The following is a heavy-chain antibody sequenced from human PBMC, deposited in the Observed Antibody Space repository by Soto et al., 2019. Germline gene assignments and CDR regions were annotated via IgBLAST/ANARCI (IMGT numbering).Heavy chain of an antibody. V-gene: IGHV1-46*01. CDR3: ARDILAARPQGGMDV. D-gene: IGHD6-6*01. CDR1: GYTFTSCY. CDR2: INPSGGST. J-gene: IGHJ6*02. Sequence: ASVKVSCKASGYTFTSCYMHWVRQAPGQGLEWMGIINPSGGSTSYAQKFQGRVTMTRDTSTSTVYMELSSLRSEDTAVYYCARDILAARPQGGMDVWGQGTTVTVSS.